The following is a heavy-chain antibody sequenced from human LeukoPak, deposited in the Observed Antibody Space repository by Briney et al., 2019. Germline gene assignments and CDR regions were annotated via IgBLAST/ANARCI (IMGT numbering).Heavy chain of an antibody. V-gene: IGHV3-30*02. CDR1: GFTFSAFG. CDR3: AKDDRAVAGTGYFDY. Sequence: PGGSLRLSCAASGFTFSAFGMHWVRQAPGKGLEWVTFIPYDGSDEYYADSVKGRFTISRDNSKNSLYLQMNSLRTEDTALYYCAKDDRAVAGTGYFDYWGQGTLVTVSS. J-gene: IGHJ4*02. D-gene: IGHD6-19*01. CDR2: IPYDGSDE.